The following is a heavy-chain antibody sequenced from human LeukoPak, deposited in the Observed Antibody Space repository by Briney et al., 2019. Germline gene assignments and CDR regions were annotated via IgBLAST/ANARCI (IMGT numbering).Heavy chain of an antibody. V-gene: IGHV3-23*01. CDR1: GFIFSSYA. Sequence: GGSLRLSCAASGFIFSSYAMSWVRQAPGKGLEWVSTISGSGGSTYYADSVKGRFTISIDNSKNTVDLQMNSLRAEDTAVYYCAKDRVCINDVCHGDFDYWGQGTLVTVSS. CDR2: ISGSGGST. J-gene: IGHJ4*02. CDR3: AKDRVCINDVCHGDFDY. D-gene: IGHD2-8*01.